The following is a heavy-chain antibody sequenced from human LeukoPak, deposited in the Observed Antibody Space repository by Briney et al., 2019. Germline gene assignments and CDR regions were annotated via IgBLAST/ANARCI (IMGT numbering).Heavy chain of an antibody. Sequence: SETLSLTGTVSGGSISSGGYYWSWSRQHPGKGLEWIGYIYYSGTTYYNPSLKSRLTISVDTSKNQFSLKLGSVTAADTAVYYCTRTDSSGYYGDYWGQGTLVTVSS. CDR1: GGSISSGGYY. J-gene: IGHJ4*02. V-gene: IGHV4-30-4*08. CDR2: IYYSGTT. D-gene: IGHD3-22*01. CDR3: TRTDSSGYYGDY.